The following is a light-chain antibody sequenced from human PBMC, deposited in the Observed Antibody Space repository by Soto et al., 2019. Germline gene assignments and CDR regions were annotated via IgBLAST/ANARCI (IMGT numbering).Light chain of an antibody. CDR3: QQNNKWPPVT. CDR2: GAS. Sequence: EVVMTQSPATVSVSPGEGVTLSCRASQTISNDLAWYQQKPGQAPRLLIYGASTRATGAPARFSGGGSGTEFTLTISSLQSEDFAFYYCQQNNKWPPVTFGGGTKV. J-gene: IGKJ4*01. CDR1: QTISND. V-gene: IGKV3-15*01.